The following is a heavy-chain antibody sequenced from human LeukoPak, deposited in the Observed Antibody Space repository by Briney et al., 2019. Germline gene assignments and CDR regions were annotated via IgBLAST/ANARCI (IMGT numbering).Heavy chain of an antibody. J-gene: IGHJ5*02. CDR1: GGTFSSYA. CDR3: ARDRPVAGTLGWFDP. V-gene: IGHV1-69*01. D-gene: IGHD6-19*01. Sequence: SVKVSCKASGGTFSSYAISWVRQAPGQGLEWMGGIIPIFGTANYAQKFQGRVTITADESTSTAYMELSSLRSEDTAVYYCARDRPVAGTLGWFDPWGQGTLVTASS. CDR2: IIPIFGTA.